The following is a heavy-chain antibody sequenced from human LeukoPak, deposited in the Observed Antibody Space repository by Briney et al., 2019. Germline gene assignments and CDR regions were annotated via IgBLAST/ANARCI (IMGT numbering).Heavy chain of an antibody. D-gene: IGHD4-23*01. CDR1: GGTFGLHA. Sequence: SVKVSCKASGGTFGLHAITWVRQVPGQGLEWMGRIIPIFGTTNYAQKFQGGVTITTDESTSTAYMELSSLRSEDTAVYYCARGYGGNVDYWGQGTLVTVSS. CDR2: IIPIFGTT. J-gene: IGHJ4*02. CDR3: ARGYGGNVDY. V-gene: IGHV1-69*05.